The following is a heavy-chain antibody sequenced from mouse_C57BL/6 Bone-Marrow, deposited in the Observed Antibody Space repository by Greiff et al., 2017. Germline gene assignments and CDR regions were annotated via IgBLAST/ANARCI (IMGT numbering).Heavy chain of an antibody. CDR1: GFTFSDYY. CDR2: INYDGSST. J-gene: IGHJ4*01. D-gene: IGHD1-1*01. Sequence: EVQVVESEGGLVQPGSSMKLSCTASGFTFSDYYMAWVRQVPEKGLEWVSTINYDGSSTYYLDSLKSRFIISRDNAKNILYLQMSSLKSEDTATYYCARSDYGRGTLYAMDYWGQGTSVTVSS. CDR3: ARSDYGRGTLYAMDY. V-gene: IGHV5-16*01.